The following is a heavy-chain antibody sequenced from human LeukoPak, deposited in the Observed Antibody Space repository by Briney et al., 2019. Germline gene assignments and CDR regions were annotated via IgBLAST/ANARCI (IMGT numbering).Heavy chain of an antibody. V-gene: IGHV3-7*01. J-gene: IGHJ4*02. CDR1: GFTFRYYW. D-gene: IGHD2-21*02. Sequence: PGGSLRLSCAASGFTFRYYWMAWVRQAPGKGLEWVANIKQDASEKYYVDSVRGRFTITRDNAKNSVYLQTNSLRAEDTALYYCARDTGDNFDYGGRGTLVTVFS. CDR3: ARDTGDNFDY. CDR2: IKQDASEK.